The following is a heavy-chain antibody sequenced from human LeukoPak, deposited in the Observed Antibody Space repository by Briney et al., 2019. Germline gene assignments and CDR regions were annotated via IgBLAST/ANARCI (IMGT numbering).Heavy chain of an antibody. J-gene: IGHJ4*02. CDR2: VGKDGSEK. V-gene: IGHV3-7*03. CDR3: ARDVDTNF. CDR1: GFIFSNFW. Sequence: PGGSLRLSCAASGFIFSNFWMTWVRQVPGKGLEWVANVGKDGSEKHYVDSVRGRFTISRDNAKNSVYLQMSGLRGEDTAIYYCARDVDTNFWGQGTLVTVSS. D-gene: IGHD2-21*01.